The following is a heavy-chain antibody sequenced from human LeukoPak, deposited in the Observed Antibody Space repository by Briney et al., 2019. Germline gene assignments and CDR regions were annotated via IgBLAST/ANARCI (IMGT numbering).Heavy chain of an antibody. D-gene: IGHD3-10*01. CDR3: AGSSGSYPDY. CDR1: GFTFSSFG. Sequence: GGPLRLSCAASGFTFSSFGIHWVRQAPGKGLEWVAFIRYDGSNKYYADSVKGRFTISRDNAKNSLYLQMNSLRAEDTAVYYCAGSSGSYPDYWGQGTLVTVSS. V-gene: IGHV3-30*02. CDR2: IRYDGSNK. J-gene: IGHJ4*02.